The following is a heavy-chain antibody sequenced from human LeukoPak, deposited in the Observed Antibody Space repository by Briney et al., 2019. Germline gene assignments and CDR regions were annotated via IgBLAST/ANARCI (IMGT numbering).Heavy chain of an antibody. D-gene: IGHD3-16*01. V-gene: IGHV3-23*01. J-gene: IGHJ4*02. CDR3: AKEAGGFDY. CDR2: ISGSGGGT. Sequence: GGPLGLSCAAPGFTFSSYAMSWFPQPPGKGLQWVSTISGSGGGTYYADSVKGRLTISRDNSKNTLYLQMNSLRAEDTAVYYCAKEAGGFDYWGQGTLVTVSS. CDR1: GFTFSSYA.